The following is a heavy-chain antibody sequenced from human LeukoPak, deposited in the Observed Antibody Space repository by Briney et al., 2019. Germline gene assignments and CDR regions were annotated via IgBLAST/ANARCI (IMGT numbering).Heavy chain of an antibody. Sequence: AGGSLRLSCAASGFTFSSYAMSWVRQAPGEGLEWVSAISGSGGSTYYADSVKGRFTISRDNSKNTLYLQMNSLRAEDTAVYYCAKAVSSKDYFDHWGQGTLVTVSS. V-gene: IGHV3-23*01. CDR1: GFTFSSYA. J-gene: IGHJ4*02. CDR3: AKAVSSKDYFDH. CDR2: ISGSGGST. D-gene: IGHD6-6*01.